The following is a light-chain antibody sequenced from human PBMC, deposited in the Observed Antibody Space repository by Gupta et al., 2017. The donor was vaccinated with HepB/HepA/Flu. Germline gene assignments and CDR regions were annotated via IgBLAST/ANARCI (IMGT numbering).Light chain of an antibody. V-gene: IGKV1-39*01. Sequence: DIQMTQSPSSLSASVGDRVTITCRASQSISSYLNWYQQKPGKAPKLLIYAASSLQSGVPSRFSGSGSGTDFTLTISSLQPEDFATYYCQQSSSTTGTFGQGTKVEIK. CDR1: QSISSY. J-gene: IGKJ1*01. CDR3: QQSSSTTGT. CDR2: AAS.